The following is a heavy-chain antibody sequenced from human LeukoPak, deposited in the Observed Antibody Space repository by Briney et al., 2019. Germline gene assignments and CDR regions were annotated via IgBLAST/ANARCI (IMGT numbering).Heavy chain of an antibody. D-gene: IGHD2-2*01. Sequence: PSETLSLTCAVYGLSLSGHYWSWVRQPPGKGLEWVGEINHSGSTNYNPSRKSRVTISVDTSKNQFSLKLSSVTAADTAVYYCARSRQYCSSTSCYRHLYYFDYWGQGTLVTVSS. CDR2: INHSGST. CDR1: GLSLSGHY. J-gene: IGHJ4*02. V-gene: IGHV4-34*01. CDR3: ARSRQYCSSTSCYRHLYYFDY.